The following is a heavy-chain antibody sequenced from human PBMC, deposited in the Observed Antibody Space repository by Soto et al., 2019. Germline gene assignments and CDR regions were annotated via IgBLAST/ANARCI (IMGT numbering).Heavy chain of an antibody. CDR2: INPNSGGT. D-gene: IGHD3-22*01. CDR1: GYTFTGYY. CDR3: ARAEGTGGTDYSSCYFDY. V-gene: IGHV1-2*02. Sequence: ASVKVSCKASGYTFTGYYMHWVRQAPGQGLEWMGWINPNSGGTNYAQKFQGRVTMTRDTSISTAYMELSRLRSDDPALYYCARAEGTGGTDYSSCYFDYWGRGTRVTVSS. J-gene: IGHJ4*02.